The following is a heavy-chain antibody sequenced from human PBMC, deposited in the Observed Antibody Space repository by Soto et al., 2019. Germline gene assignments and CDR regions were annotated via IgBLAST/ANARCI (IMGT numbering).Heavy chain of an antibody. CDR1: GGSISSNFYY. V-gene: IGHV4-39*01. Sequence: ETLSLTCTVSGGSISSNFYYWGWIRQPPGKGLQWIGNIYYRGSTNYNPSLKSPVTISVDTSKNQFSLKLSSVTAADTAVYYCARCYYYGSGSYSGSCWFDPWGQGTLVTVSS. CDR2: IYYRGST. J-gene: IGHJ5*02. D-gene: IGHD3-10*01. CDR3: ARCYYYGSGSYSGSCWFDP.